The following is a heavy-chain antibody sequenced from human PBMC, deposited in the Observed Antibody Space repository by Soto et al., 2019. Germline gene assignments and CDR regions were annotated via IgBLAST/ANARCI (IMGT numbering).Heavy chain of an antibody. CDR1: GYSISSSNW. V-gene: IGHV4-28*01. D-gene: IGHD1-26*01. Sequence: SETLSHTCAVSGYSISSSNWWGWIRQPPGKGLEWIGYIYYSGTTYYNPSLKSRVTMSVDTSKNQFSLKLTSVTAVDTAVYYCARREIQGPIDYWGQGTLVTVSS. CDR2: IYYSGTT. J-gene: IGHJ4*02. CDR3: ARREIQGPIDY.